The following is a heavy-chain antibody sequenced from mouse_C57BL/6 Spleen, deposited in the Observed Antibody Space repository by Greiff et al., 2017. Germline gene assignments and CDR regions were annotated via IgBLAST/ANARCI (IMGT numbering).Heavy chain of an antibody. D-gene: IGHD2-1*01. CDR3: ARYGNGLYAMDY. CDR1: GYTFTSYW. CDR2: IDPSDSYT. V-gene: IGHV1-50*01. Sequence: QVQLQQSGAELVKPGASVKLSCKASGYTFTSYWMQWVKQRPGQGLEWIGEIDPSDSYTNYNQKFKGKATLTVDTSSSTAYMQLSSLTSEDSAVYYCARYGNGLYAMDYWGQGTSVTVSS. J-gene: IGHJ4*01.